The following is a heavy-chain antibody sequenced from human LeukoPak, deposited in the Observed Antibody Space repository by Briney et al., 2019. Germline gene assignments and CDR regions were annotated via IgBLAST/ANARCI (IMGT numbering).Heavy chain of an antibody. D-gene: IGHD2-15*01. CDR1: GFTVSSNY. CDR2: ITGGGGST. Sequence: GRSLRLSCAASGFTVSSNYMSWVRQAPGKGLEWVSAITGGGGSTYYADSVKGRFTISRDNSKNTLYLQMNSLRAEDTAVYYCAKGSANARPYYFDYWGQGTLVTVSS. V-gene: IGHV3-23*01. CDR3: AKGSANARPYYFDY. J-gene: IGHJ4*02.